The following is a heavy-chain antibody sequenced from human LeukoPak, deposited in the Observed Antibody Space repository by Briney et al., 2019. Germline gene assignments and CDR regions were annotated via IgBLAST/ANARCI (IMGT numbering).Heavy chain of an antibody. J-gene: IGHJ4*02. Sequence: GGSLRLSCAASGFTFSNAWMSWVRQAPGKGLEWVGRIKSKTDGGTTDYAAPVKGRFTISRDDSKNTLYLQMNSLKTEDTALYYCTTDNGQYDFWSGYSESYFDYWGQGTLVTVSS. V-gene: IGHV3-15*01. D-gene: IGHD3-3*01. CDR3: TTDNGQYDFWSGYSESYFDY. CDR2: IKSKTDGGTT. CDR1: GFTFSNAW.